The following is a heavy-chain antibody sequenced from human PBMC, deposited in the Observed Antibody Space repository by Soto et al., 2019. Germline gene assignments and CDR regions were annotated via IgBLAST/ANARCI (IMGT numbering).Heavy chain of an antibody. D-gene: IGHD2-2*01. Sequence: AETLSLTCTVSGGSISSSSYYWGWIRQPPGKGLEWIGSLYYSGSTYYNPSLKSRVTISVDTSKNQFSLKLSSVTAADTAVYYCARQSKDCSSTSSYGGFDXWGQGTLVTVSX. CDR3: ARQSKDCSSTSSYGGFDX. V-gene: IGHV4-39*01. CDR1: GGSISSSSYY. J-gene: IGHJ4*02. CDR2: LYYSGST.